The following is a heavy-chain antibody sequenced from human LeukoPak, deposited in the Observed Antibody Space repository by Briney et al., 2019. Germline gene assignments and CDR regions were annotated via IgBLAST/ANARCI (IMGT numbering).Heavy chain of an antibody. D-gene: IGHD3-22*01. CDR3: ARGGSGYYYAHYGMDV. J-gene: IGHJ6*02. CDR1: GFTVSSNY. V-gene: IGHV3-66*01. CDR2: IYSGGST. Sequence: GGSLRLSCAASGFTVSSNYMSWVRQAPGEGLEWVSVIYSGGSTYYADSVKGRFTISRDNSKNTLYLQMNSLRAEDTAVYYCARGGSGYYYAHYGMDVWGQGTTVTVSS.